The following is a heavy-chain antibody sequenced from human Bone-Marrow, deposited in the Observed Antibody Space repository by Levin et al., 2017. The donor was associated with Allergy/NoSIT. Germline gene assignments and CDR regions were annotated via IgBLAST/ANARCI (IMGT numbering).Heavy chain of an antibody. Sequence: PGGSLRLSCAASGFTFSSYAMSWVRQAPGKGLEWVSAISGSGGSTYYADSVKGRFTISRDNSKNTLYLQMNSLRAEDTAVYYCAARPGDSSGLNWFDPWGQGTLVTVSS. V-gene: IGHV3-23*01. CDR1: GFTFSSYA. CDR2: ISGSGGST. D-gene: IGHD6-19*01. J-gene: IGHJ5*02. CDR3: AARPGDSSGLNWFDP.